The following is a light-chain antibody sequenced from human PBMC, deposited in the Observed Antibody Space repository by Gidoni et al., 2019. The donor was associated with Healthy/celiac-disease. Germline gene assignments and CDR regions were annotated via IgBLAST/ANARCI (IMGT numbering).Light chain of an antibody. CDR2: GAS. J-gene: IGKJ3*01. V-gene: IGKV3-15*01. Sequence: EIVMTQSPATLSVSPGERATLSCRASQSVNSNLAWYQQKPGQAPRLLIYGASTRATGIPARFSGSGSGTEFTLTISSLQSEDFAVYYCQQYNNWPPRDTFGPGTKVDIK. CDR3: QQYNNWPPRDT. CDR1: QSVNSN.